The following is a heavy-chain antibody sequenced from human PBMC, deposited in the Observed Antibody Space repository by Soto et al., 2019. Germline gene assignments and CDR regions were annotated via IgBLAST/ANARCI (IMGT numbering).Heavy chain of an antibody. D-gene: IGHD6-6*01. V-gene: IGHV1-3*01. J-gene: IGHJ6*02. CDR1: GYTFTSYA. CDR2: INAGNGNT. CDR3: ARDRWWGAAHSHRGYGMDV. Sequence: QVPLVQSGAEVKKPGASVKVSCKASGYTFTSYAMHWVRQAPGQRLEGMGWINAGNGNTKYSQKFQGRVTITRDTSASTAYMELSSLRSEDTAVYYCARDRWWGAAHSHRGYGMDVWGQGTTVTVSS.